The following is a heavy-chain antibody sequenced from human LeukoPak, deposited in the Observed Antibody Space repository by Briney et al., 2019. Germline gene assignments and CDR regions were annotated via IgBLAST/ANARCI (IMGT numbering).Heavy chain of an antibody. CDR2: IKQDGSDK. J-gene: IGHJ4*02. Sequence: GGPLRLSCAASGFTFSNYWMSWVRQAPGKGLEWVANIKQDGSDKYYADSVKGRFTISRDNAKITLYLQMNSLRAEDTAVYYCARVQGSSGPGIFDYWGQGTLVTVSS. CDR3: ARVQGSSGPGIFDY. V-gene: IGHV3-7*01. CDR1: GFTFSNYW. D-gene: IGHD6-19*01.